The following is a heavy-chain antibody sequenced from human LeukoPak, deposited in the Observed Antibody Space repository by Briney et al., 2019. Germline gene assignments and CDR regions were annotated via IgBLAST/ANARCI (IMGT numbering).Heavy chain of an antibody. CDR2: MNPNSGNT. CDR3: ARVRQYCSSTSCYLDY. D-gene: IGHD2-2*01. CDR1: GGTFSSYA. V-gene: IGHV1-8*03. Sequence: ASVKVSCKASGGTFSSYAISWVRQAPGQGLEWMGWMNPNSGNTGYAQKFQGRVTITRNTSISTAYMELSSLRSEDTAVYYCARVRQYCSSTSCYLDYWGQGTLVTVSS. J-gene: IGHJ4*02.